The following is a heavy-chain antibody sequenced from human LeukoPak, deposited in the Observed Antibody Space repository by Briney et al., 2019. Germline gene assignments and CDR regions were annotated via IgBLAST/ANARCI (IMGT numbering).Heavy chain of an antibody. CDR3: ARGRRTGDFDY. CDR2: INHSGST. V-gene: IGHV4-39*07. J-gene: IGHJ4*02. CDR1: GGSISSSSYY. Sequence: SETLSLTCTVSGGSISSSSYYWGWIRQPPGKGLEWIGEINHSGSTNYNPSLKSRVTISVDTSKNQFSLKLSSVTAADTAVYYCARGRRTGDFDYWGQGTLVTVSS. D-gene: IGHD1-14*01.